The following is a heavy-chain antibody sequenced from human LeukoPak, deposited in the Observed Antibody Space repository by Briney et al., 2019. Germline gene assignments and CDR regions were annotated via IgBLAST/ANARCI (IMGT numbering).Heavy chain of an antibody. V-gene: IGHV3-48*01. CDR2: ISSSSSTI. Sequence: PGGSLRLSCAASGFTFSSYSMNWVRQAPGKGLEWVSYISSSSSTIYYADSVRGRFTVSRDNSRNTLYLQMNNLRAEDTAVYYCAKVPISSGWPNFDYWGQGTLVTVSS. J-gene: IGHJ4*02. CDR3: AKVPISSGWPNFDY. CDR1: GFTFSSYS. D-gene: IGHD6-19*01.